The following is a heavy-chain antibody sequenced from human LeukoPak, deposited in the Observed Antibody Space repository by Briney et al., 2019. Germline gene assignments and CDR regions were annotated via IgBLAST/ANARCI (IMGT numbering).Heavy chain of an antibody. J-gene: IGHJ6*03. CDR3: ARDYYYGSGRLGYMDV. D-gene: IGHD3-10*01. CDR1: GFTFSSYW. CDR2: IKQDGSEK. Sequence: GGSLRLSCAASGFTFSSYWMSWVRQAPGKGLEGVVKIKQDGSEKYYVDSVKGRFTISRDNAKNSLYLQMNSLRAEDTAVYYCARDYYYGSGRLGYMDVWGKGTTVTVSS. V-gene: IGHV3-7*01.